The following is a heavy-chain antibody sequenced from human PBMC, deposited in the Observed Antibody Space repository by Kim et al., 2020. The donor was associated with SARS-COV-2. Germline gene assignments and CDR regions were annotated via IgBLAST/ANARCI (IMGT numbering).Heavy chain of an antibody. J-gene: IGHJ4*02. CDR3: GRGDDSTGYLDY. CDR1: GFTFNFFR. D-gene: IGHD3-22*01. Sequence: GGSLRLSCAASGFTFNFFRMHWVRQAPGKGLEWVAVIWYDGSIEEYADSVKGRFTISRDNSKSTLYLQMNSLRAEDTAVYFCGRGDDSTGYLDYWGQGTLVTVSS. V-gene: IGHV3-33*01. CDR2: IWYDGSIE.